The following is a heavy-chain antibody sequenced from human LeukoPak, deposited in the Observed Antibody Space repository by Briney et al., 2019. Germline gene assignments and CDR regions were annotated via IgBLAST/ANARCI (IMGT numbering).Heavy chain of an antibody. D-gene: IGHD1-26*01. J-gene: IGHJ4*02. CDR3: ARDPGNTGSSELAY. CDR2: INPNSGGT. V-gene: IGHV1-2*02. Sequence: ASVKVSCKASGYTFTGYYMHWVRQAPGQGLEWMGWINPNSGGTNYAQKFQGRVTMTSDTSTSTVYMELSSLRSEDTAVYYCARDPGNTGSSELAYWGQGTLVTVSS. CDR1: GYTFTGYY.